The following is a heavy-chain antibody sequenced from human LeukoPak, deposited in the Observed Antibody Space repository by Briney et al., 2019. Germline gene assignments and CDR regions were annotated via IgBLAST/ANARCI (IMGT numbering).Heavy chain of an antibody. CDR3: ARDGDSGYDSYRHFDY. Sequence: PSETLSLTCTVSGGSFSGGGTYWNWLRQSAEKGLEWIGRVYASGSTNYNPSLQSRVTMAVDTSKKQLSLNLTSVTAADTAVYYCARDGDSGYDSYRHFDYWGQGTLVTVSS. CDR1: GGSFSGGGTY. D-gene: IGHD5-12*01. J-gene: IGHJ4*02. V-gene: IGHV4-61*02. CDR2: VYASGST.